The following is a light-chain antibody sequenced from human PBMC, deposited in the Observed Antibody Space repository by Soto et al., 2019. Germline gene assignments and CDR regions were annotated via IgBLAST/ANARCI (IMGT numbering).Light chain of an antibody. CDR1: TGPVTSGHC. V-gene: IGLV7-46*01. CDR3: FLSSTVTRV. CDR2: DTG. J-gene: IGLJ3*02. Sequence: QAVVTQEPSLTVSPGGTVTLTCGSSTGPVTSGHCPSWCQRNPGQAPRTLIYDTGVKHSWTPALFSGSLLGGKTALALSGAQPDDEAEDYCFLSSTVTRVFGGGTKLTVL.